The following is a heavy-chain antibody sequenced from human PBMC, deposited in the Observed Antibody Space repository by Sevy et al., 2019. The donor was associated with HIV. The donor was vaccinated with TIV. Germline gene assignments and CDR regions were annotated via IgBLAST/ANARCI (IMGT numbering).Heavy chain of an antibody. Sequence: GSLRLSCAASGIAFSTYAMFWVRQAPGKGLEWVSSISASGYSTYYADSVKGRFTLSRDNSRNTLDLQMNSLRADDTAVYYCAKDFSDVYYYDSSATVDYWGQGTLVTVSS. CDR3: AKDFSDVYYYDSSATVDY. D-gene: IGHD3-22*01. J-gene: IGHJ4*02. CDR2: ISASGYST. V-gene: IGHV3-23*01. CDR1: GIAFSTYA.